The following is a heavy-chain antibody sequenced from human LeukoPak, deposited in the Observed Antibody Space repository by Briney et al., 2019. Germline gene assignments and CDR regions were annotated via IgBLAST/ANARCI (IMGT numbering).Heavy chain of an antibody. CDR2: ISGSGGKT. J-gene: IGHJ4*02. Sequence: GGSLRLSCPDSGCPFTSYVMNWFRQAPGKGLHWVSAISGSGGKTYYADSVKGRFTISRDNSENTMYFQMNSVRAEDTAIYYCAKDIWVGSSWPLHFDYRGQGTQVTVSS. V-gene: IGHV3-23*01. CDR3: AKDIWVGSSWPLHFDY. CDR1: GCPFTSYV. D-gene: IGHD6-13*01.